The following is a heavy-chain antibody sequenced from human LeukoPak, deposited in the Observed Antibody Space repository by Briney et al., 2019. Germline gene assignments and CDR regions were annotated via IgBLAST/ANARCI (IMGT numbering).Heavy chain of an antibody. V-gene: IGHV3-30*18. Sequence: GGSLRLSCAASGFTFSSYGMHWVRQAPGKGLEWVAVISYDGSNKYYADSVKGRFTISRDNSKNTLYLQMNSLRAEDTAVYYCAKVLETSSDWGQGTLVTVSS. CDR3: AKVLETSSD. CDR1: GFTFSSYG. J-gene: IGHJ4*02. CDR2: ISYDGSNK. D-gene: IGHD5-24*01.